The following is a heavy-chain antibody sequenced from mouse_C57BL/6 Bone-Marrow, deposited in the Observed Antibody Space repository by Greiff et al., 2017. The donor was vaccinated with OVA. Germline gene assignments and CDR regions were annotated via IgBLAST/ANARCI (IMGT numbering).Heavy chain of an antibody. CDR1: GFTFTDYY. Sequence: EVKVEESGGGLVQPGGSLSLSCAASGFTFTDYYMSWVRQPPGKALEWLGFLRNKANGYTPDYSASVKGRFTISRDNAQSSLYRQMNALRAEDSATYDCARWDDGYHAYYAMDYGGQGTSVTVSS. CDR2: LRNKANGYTP. D-gene: IGHD2-3*01. J-gene: IGHJ4*01. CDR3: ARWDDGYHAYYAMDY. V-gene: IGHV7-3*01.